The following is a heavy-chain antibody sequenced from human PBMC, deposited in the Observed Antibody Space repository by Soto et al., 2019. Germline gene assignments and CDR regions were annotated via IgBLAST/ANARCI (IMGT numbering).Heavy chain of an antibody. CDR2: IHPSGGGT. CDR1: GYTFNTYY. J-gene: IGHJ4*02. V-gene: IGHV1-46*02. D-gene: IGHD2-21*02. CDR3: ARGGHIAVVTASFDN. Sequence: QVQLVQSGAEVRKPGASVKVSCKPSGYTFNTYYLHWLRQAPGQALEWMGVIHPSGGGTTYAQKFLGRVTVTRDTSTNTAFMEWSSLRSDDTAVYYCARGGHIAVVTASFDNWGQGTLVTVSS.